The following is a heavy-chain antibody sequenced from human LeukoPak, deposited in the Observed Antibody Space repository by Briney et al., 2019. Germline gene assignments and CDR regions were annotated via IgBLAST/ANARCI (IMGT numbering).Heavy chain of an antibody. J-gene: IGHJ4*02. CDR3: AKDGGTYYYDSSGYYLYYFDY. CDR2: ISGSGGST. CDR1: GFTFSSYA. D-gene: IGHD3-22*01. Sequence: PGGALRLSCAASGFTFSSYAMSWVRQAPGEGLEWVSAISGSGGSTYYADSVKGRFTISRDNSKNTLYLQMNSLRAEDTAVYYCAKDGGTYYYDSSGYYLYYFDYWGQGTLVTVSS. V-gene: IGHV3-23*01.